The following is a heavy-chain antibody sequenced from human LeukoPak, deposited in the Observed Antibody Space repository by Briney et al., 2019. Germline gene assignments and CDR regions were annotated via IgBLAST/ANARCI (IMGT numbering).Heavy chain of an antibody. D-gene: IGHD2-2*01. CDR3: AREGYCRSTSCFDP. CDR2: INAYNGNT. J-gene: IGHJ5*02. CDR1: GYTFTGYG. V-gene: IGHV1-18*01. Sequence: GASVTVSCKASGYTFTGYGISWLRQAPGQGLEWMGWINAYNGNTNYAEKLQGRVTMTTDTSTSTAYMELRSLRSDDTAVYYCAREGYCRSTSCFDPWGQGTLVTVSS.